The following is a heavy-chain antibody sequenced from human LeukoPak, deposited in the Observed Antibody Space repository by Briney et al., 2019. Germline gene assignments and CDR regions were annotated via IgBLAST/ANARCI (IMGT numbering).Heavy chain of an antibody. J-gene: IGHJ4*02. D-gene: IGHD3-10*01. CDR2: ISGSGGST. CDR3: AKDTETTYYYGSGSWDY. Sequence: GGSLRLSCAASGFTFSSYAMSWVRQAPGKGLEWVSAISGSGGSTYYADSVKGRFTISRDNSKNTLYLQMNSLRAEDTAVYYCAKDTETTYYYGSGSWDYWGQGTLVTVSS. V-gene: IGHV3-23*01. CDR1: GFTFSSYA.